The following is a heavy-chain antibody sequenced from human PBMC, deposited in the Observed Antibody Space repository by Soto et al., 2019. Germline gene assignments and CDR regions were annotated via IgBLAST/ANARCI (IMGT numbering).Heavy chain of an antibody. CDR3: AKWSYLDX. D-gene: IGHD3-3*01. Sequence: PGGSLRLSCTTSGFSFASFAMTWVRRAPGKWLEWVATISGSDGKTYYADSVKGRFSISRDTSRNTLYLQMNSLRADDTAIYYCAKWSYLDXWGQGTRVTV. CDR2: ISGSDGKT. V-gene: IGHV3-23*01. J-gene: IGHJ4*02. CDR1: GFSFASFA.